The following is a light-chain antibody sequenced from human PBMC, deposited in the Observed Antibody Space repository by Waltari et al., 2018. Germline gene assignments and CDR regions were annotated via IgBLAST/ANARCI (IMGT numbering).Light chain of an antibody. CDR1: SGRIASHY. J-gene: IGLJ3*02. CDR3: QSYDDTSLWV. V-gene: IGLV6-57*02. Sequence: NFMLTQPHSVSESPGKTITISCTGSSGRIASHYVQWSQQRPGSAPTIVIYEDDHRPSGVPDRFSGSIDSSSNSASLTISELKTEDEADYYCQSYDDTSLWVFGGGTKLTVL. CDR2: EDD.